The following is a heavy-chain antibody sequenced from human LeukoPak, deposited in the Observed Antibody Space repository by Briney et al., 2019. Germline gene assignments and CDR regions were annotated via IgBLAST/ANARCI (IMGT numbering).Heavy chain of an antibody. CDR2: IWYDGSNK. Sequence: GGPLRLSCAACGFTFSSYGMHWVRQAPGKGLEWVAVIWYDGSNKYYADSVKGRFTISRDNSKNTLYLQMNSLRAEDTAVYYCARMGGPYDYWGQGTLVTVSS. CDR3: ARMGGPYDY. CDR1: GFTFSSYG. D-gene: IGHD3-16*01. J-gene: IGHJ4*02. V-gene: IGHV3-33*01.